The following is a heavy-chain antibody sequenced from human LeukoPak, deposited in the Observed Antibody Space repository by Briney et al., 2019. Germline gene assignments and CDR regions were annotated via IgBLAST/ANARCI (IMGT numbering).Heavy chain of an antibody. V-gene: IGHV3-30*04. CDR3: ARDRRGYSGYDSAGMDV. J-gene: IGHJ6*04. CDR1: GFTFSSYA. CDR2: ISYDGSNK. Sequence: PGGSLRLSCAASGFTFSSYAMHWVRQAPGKGPEWVAVISYDGSNKYYADSVKGRFTTSRDNSKNTLYLQMNSLKAEDTAVYYCARDRRGYSGYDSAGMDVWGKGTTVTVSS. D-gene: IGHD5-12*01.